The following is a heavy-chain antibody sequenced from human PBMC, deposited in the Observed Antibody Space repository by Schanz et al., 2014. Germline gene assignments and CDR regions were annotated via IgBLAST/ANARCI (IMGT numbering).Heavy chain of an antibody. CDR1: GFIFSSYW. D-gene: IGHD2-21*01. CDR3: ARDGYSVVVISPTESFDI. Sequence: QGQLVESGGGVVQPGKSLRLSCATSGFIFSSYWMHWVRQAPGKGLEWVAFINSDGTKRFYADSVKSRFTISRDNSRNTLYLQMNSLRAEDTAVYYCARDGYSVVVISPTESFDIWGQGTMVTVSP. J-gene: IGHJ3*02. CDR2: INSDGTKR. V-gene: IGHV3-33*01.